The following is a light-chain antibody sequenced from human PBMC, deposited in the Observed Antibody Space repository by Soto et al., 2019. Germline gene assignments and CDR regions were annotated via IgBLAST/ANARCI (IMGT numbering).Light chain of an antibody. V-gene: IGKV3D-20*01. Sequence: EIVLTQSPATLSLSPGERATLSCWASQSIPGNFLAWYQHRRGLAPRLLIFDVSKRATGIPDRFSGSGSGSDFSLTISRLEPEDSAVYYCHHFGPSPTFGGGTKVEFK. CDR3: HHFGPSPT. J-gene: IGKJ4*01. CDR1: QSIPGNF. CDR2: DVS.